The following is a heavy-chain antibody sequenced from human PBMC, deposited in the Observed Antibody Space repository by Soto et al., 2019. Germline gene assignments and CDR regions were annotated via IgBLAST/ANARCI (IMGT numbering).Heavy chain of an antibody. CDR1: GGTFSSYT. CDR2: IIPILGIA. V-gene: IGHV1-69*02. J-gene: IGHJ3*02. D-gene: IGHD6-13*01. Sequence: SVKVSCKASGGTFSSYTISWVRQAPGQGLEWMGRIIPILGIANYAQKFRGRVTITADKSTSTAYMELSSLRSEDTAVYYCARAPRGYSSSWYLGDAFDIWGQGTMVTVSS. CDR3: ARAPRGYSSSWYLGDAFDI.